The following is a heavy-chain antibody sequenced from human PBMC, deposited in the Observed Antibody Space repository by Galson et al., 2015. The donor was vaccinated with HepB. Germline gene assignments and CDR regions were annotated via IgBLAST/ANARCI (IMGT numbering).Heavy chain of an antibody. CDR3: ARENLGGAPYYYYYGMDV. D-gene: IGHD3-16*01. Sequence: SLRLSCAASGSTFSDYYMSWIRQAPGKGLEWVSYISSSSSYTNYADSVKGRFTISRDNAKNSLYLQMNSLRAEDTAVYYCARENLGGAPYYYYYGMDVWGQGTTVTVSS. J-gene: IGHJ6*02. CDR2: ISSSSSYT. CDR1: GSTFSDYY. V-gene: IGHV3-11*05.